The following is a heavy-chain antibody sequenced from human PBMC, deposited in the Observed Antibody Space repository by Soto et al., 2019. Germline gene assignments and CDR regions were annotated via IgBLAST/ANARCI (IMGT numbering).Heavy chain of an antibody. CDR1: GGSISSGDYY. CDR3: ARWPQLKPRFDY. J-gene: IGHJ4*02. CDR2: IYYSGST. Sequence: SETLSLTCTVSGGSISSGDYYWSWIRQHPGRGLEWIGYIYYSGSTYYNPSLKSRVTISVDTSKNQFSLKLSSVTAADTAVYYCARWPQLKPRFDYWGQGTLVT. V-gene: IGHV4-31*03. D-gene: IGHD1-1*01.